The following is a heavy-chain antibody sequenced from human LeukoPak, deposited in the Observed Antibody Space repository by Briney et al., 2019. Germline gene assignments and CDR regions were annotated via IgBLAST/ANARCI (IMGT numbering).Heavy chain of an antibody. CDR1: GGSFSGFY. V-gene: IGHV4-34*01. CDR2: INHSGNT. CDR3: EGRWNYYYGMDV. J-gene: IGHJ6*02. D-gene: IGHD3-3*01. Sequence: SETLSLTCAVYGGSFSGFYWSWIRQSPGKGLEWIGEINHSGNTNYNPSLKSRVTISVDTSKNQFSLKLSSVTAADTAVYYCEGRWNYYYGMDVWGQGTTVTVSS.